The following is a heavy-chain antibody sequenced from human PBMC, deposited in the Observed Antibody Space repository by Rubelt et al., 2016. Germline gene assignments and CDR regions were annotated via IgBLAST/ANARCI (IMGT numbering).Heavy chain of an antibody. CDR3: ARGGVLGIF. CDR2: ITTNTPKP. V-gene: IGHV7-4-1*02. CDR1: GSTFTSYA. J-gene: IGHJ4*02. Sequence: QVQLVQSGSELKKPGASVKVSCKASGSTFTSYAMNWVRQAPGQGLAWMGWITTNTPKPTYAQGLTGRFTFSLDTSVRTAYLQISSLRPEDTAVYYCARGGVLGIFWGQGTLVTVSS. D-gene: IGHD1-14*01.